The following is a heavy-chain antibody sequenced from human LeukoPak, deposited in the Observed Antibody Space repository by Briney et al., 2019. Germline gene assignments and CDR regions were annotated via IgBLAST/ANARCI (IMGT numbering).Heavy chain of an antibody. Sequence: SESLSLTCTVSGASIGSTTYYWDWFRQPPGKGLEWIGNIYDGGSTHYNPSLKSRLTMSVDTSKNHFSLRLNSVTAADTAIYYCATHRRPGSGGYENAFEIWGQGTMVTVSS. CDR2: IYDGGST. CDR1: GASIGSTTYY. V-gene: IGHV4-39*01. CDR3: ATHRRPGSGGYENAFEI. D-gene: IGHD5-12*01. J-gene: IGHJ3*02.